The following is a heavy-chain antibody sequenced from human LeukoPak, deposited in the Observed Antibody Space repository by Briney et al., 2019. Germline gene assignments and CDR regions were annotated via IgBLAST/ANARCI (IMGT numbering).Heavy chain of an antibody. J-gene: IGHJ4*02. CDR2: ISSSSSYI. V-gene: IGHV3-21*01. CDR3: ARDQEDIVVVPAPVDY. CDR1: GFTFSSYS. D-gene: IGHD2-2*01. Sequence: GGSLRLSCAASGFTFSSYSMNWVRQAPGKGLEWVSSISSSSSYIYYADSVKGRFTISGDNAKNSLYLQMNSLRAEDTAVYYCARDQEDIVVVPAPVDYWGQGTLVTVSS.